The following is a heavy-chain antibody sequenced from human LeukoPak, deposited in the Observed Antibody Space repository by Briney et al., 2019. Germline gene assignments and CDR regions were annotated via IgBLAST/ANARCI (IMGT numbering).Heavy chain of an antibody. Sequence: SQTLSLTCAISGDTVSSKSAAWHWIRQSPSRGLEWLGRTYYRSKWYHEYAVSVKSRITINPDTSKNQFSLQLNSVTPEDTAIYYCAILRTASSFDFWGQGTLVTVSS. CDR2: TYYRSKWYH. V-gene: IGHV6-1*01. J-gene: IGHJ4*02. D-gene: IGHD1-1*01. CDR1: GDTVSSKSAA. CDR3: AILRTASSFDF.